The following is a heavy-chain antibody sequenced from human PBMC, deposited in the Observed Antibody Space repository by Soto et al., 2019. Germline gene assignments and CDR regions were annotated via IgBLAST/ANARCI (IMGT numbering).Heavy chain of an antibody. D-gene: IGHD3-9*01. CDR2: INHSGST. J-gene: IGHJ6*02. V-gene: IGHV4-34*01. CDR1: GGSFSGYY. Sequence: SETLSLTCAVYGGSFSGYYWSWIRQPPGKGLEWIGEINHSGSTNYNPSLKSRVTISVDTSKNQFSLKLSSVTAADTAVYYCARFRYYDILTGYYNYYYYYGMDVWGQGTTVTVS. CDR3: ARFRYYDILTGYYNYYYYYGMDV.